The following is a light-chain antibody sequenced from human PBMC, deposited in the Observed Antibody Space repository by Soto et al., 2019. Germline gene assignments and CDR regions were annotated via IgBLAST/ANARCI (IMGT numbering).Light chain of an antibody. Sequence: EIVLTQSPGTLSLSPGERATLSCRASQSVSSSSLAWYQQKPGQAPRLLIYGASARATDVPVRFSGSGSGTEFTLTISSLQSEDFAIYYCQQYNNWPTWTFGPGTKVDIK. V-gene: IGKV3-15*01. CDR3: QQYNNWPTWT. CDR1: QSVSSS. J-gene: IGKJ1*01. CDR2: GAS.